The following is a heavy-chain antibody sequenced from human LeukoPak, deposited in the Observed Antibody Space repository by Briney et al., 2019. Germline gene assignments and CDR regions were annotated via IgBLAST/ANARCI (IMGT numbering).Heavy chain of an antibody. CDR3: ASGETTVTTSTDWYFDL. J-gene: IGHJ2*01. CDR1: GGTFSSYA. D-gene: IGHD4-17*01. V-gene: IGHV1-69*05. Sequence: SVKVSCKASGGTFSSYAISWVRQAPGQGLEWMGGIIPIFGTANYAQKFQGRVTIPTDESTSTAYMELSSLRSEDTAVYYCASGETTVTTSTDWYFDLWGRGTLVTVSS. CDR2: IIPIFGTA.